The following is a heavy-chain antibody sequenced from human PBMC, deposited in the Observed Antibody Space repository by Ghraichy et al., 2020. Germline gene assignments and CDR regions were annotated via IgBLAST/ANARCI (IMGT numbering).Heavy chain of an antibody. CDR1: GYSISSGYY. CDR2: IYHSGST. D-gene: IGHD6-19*01. V-gene: IGHV4-38-2*02. Sequence: SETLSLTCSVSGYSISSGYYWGWLRQPPGKGLEWIGSIYHSGSTYYNPYLKSRVTISVDTSKNQSSLKLSSVTAAATAIYYCAKASYSSAWNQDHYGMDVWGQGTTVTVSS. CDR3: AKASYSSAWNQDHYGMDV. J-gene: IGHJ6*02.